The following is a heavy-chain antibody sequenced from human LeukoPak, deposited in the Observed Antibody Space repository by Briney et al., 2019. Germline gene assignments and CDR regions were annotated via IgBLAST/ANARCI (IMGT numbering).Heavy chain of an antibody. CDR1: GYTFTIYG. J-gene: IGHJ4*02. Sequence: ASVKVFSKTSGYTFTIYGISSVRQAPGQGREWMGLISAYGNTNYAQNIQRRVTMTTDTSTRTAYMESRGLRSDDTAVYYCARGIICYYFDYWGQGTLVTVSS. CDR3: ARGIICYYFDY. CDR2: ISAYGNT. V-gene: IGHV1-18*01. D-gene: IGHD2-15*01.